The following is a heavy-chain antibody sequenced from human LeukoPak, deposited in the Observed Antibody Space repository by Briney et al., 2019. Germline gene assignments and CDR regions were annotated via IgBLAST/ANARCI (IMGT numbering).Heavy chain of an antibody. Sequence: GGSLRLSCAASGFTFSNAWMSWVRQAPGKGLEWVGRIKSKTDGGTTDYAAPVKGRFTFSRDDSKNALYLQMNSLKTEDTAVYYCTTNGLLWFGELLLGAFDIWGQGTMVTVSS. CDR1: GFTFSNAW. J-gene: IGHJ3*02. CDR2: IKSKTDGGTT. D-gene: IGHD3-10*01. V-gene: IGHV3-15*01. CDR3: TTNGLLWFGELLLGAFDI.